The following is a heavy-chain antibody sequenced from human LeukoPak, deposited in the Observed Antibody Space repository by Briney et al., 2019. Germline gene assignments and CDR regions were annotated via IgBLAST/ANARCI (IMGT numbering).Heavy chain of an antibody. Sequence: SETLPLTCTISGGSISGYYWSWIRLPAGKGLEWIGRIFSRGTTNYNPSLKSRVTMSVDTSKNQFSLKLSSVTAADTAVYYCARDHNGGFDPWGQGTLVTVSS. CDR3: ARDHNGGFDP. J-gene: IGHJ5*02. CDR2: IFSRGTT. V-gene: IGHV4-4*07. D-gene: IGHD1-1*01. CDR1: GGSISGYY.